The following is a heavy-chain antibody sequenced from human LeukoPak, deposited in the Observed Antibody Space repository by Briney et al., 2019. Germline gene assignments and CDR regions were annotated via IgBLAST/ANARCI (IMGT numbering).Heavy chain of an antibody. V-gene: IGHV4-59*01. J-gene: IGHJ6*02. CDR2: IYYSGST. D-gene: IGHD1-1*01. Sequence: SQTLSLTCSVSGGSISTYYWSWIRQPPGKGLEWIGYIYYSGSTNYNPSLKSRVTISVDTSKNQFSLKLTSVTAADTAVYYCARAQLNLLVDFGMDVWGQGTTVTVSS. CDR1: GGSISTYY. CDR3: ARAQLNLLVDFGMDV.